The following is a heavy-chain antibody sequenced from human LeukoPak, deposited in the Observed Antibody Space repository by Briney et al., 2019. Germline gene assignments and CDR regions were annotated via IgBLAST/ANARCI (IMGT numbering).Heavy chain of an antibody. CDR1: GCTFSDYY. CDR3: ARDRSIAARRGPFDY. V-gene: IGHV3-11*04. CDR2: ISSSGSTI. D-gene: IGHD6-6*01. J-gene: IGHJ4*02. Sequence: GGSLRLSCAASGCTFSDYYMSWIRQAPGKGLEWVSYISSSGSTIYYADSVKGRFTISRDNAKNSLYLQMNSLRAEDTAVYYCARDRSIAARRGPFDYWGQGTLVTVSS.